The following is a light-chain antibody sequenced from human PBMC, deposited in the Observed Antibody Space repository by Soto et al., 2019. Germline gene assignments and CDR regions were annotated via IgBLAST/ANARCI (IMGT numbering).Light chain of an antibody. CDR1: QGISRS. CDR3: QQADTFPIT. V-gene: IGKV1D-12*01. J-gene: IGKJ5*01. CDR2: AAS. Sequence: DIQMTQSPSSVSATVGDRVTISRQASQGISRSLAWYQQKPGKAPKLLIYAASSLQSGVPSRFSGSGFGTDFTLTISSLQPEDSAIYYCQQADTFPITFGQGRRLEIK.